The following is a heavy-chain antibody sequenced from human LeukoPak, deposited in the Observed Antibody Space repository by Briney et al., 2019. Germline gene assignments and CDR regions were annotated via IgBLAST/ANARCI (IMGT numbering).Heavy chain of an antibody. CDR3: ARHDSSSGDYYYYYMDV. Sequence: SETLSLTCAVSGGSISNSNWWSWVRQPPGKGLVWIGQIYHSGTTNYNPSLKSRVTISIDKSKNQFSLKLSSVTAADTAVYYCARHDSSSGDYYYYYMDVWGKGTTVTVSS. D-gene: IGHD6-6*01. CDR1: GGSISNSNW. CDR2: IYHSGTT. J-gene: IGHJ6*03. V-gene: IGHV4-4*02.